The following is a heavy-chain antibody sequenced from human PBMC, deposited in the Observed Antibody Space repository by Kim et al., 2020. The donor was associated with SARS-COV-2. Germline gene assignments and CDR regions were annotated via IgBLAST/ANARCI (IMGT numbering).Heavy chain of an antibody. CDR2: IYYSGST. CDR1: GGSISSGDYY. CDR3: ASHPDYYYYGMDV. Sequence: SETLSLTCTVSGGSISSGDYYWSWIRQPPGKGLEWIGYIYYSGSTYYNPSLKSRVTISIDTSKNQFSLKLSSVTAADTAVYYCASHPDYYYYGMDVWGQGTTVTVSS. V-gene: IGHV4-30-4*01. J-gene: IGHJ6*02.